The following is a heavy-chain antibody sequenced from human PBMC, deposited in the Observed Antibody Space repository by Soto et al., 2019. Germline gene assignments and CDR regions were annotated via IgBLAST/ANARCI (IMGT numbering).Heavy chain of an antibody. V-gene: IGHV3-74*01. CDR3: ARTYVSGIAGFDP. D-gene: IGHD1-20*01. CDR2: ISGDGGTI. J-gene: IGHJ5*02. Sequence: GGSLRLSCAASGFTFSSFFMHWVRQVPGEGLEWVSRISGDGGTISYADSVKGRFTISRDNAKNTLYLQMNSLRDEDTAVYYCARTYVSGIAGFDPGGQGTLVTVSS. CDR1: GFTFSSFF.